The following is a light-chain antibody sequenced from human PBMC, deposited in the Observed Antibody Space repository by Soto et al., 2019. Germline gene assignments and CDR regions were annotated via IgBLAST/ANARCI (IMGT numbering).Light chain of an antibody. CDR3: SSYASSATQL. CDR2: EVG. CDR1: SSDVGAYNY. Sequence: QPVLTQPASVSGSPGQSITISCAGTSSDVGAYNYVSWYQQHPGKAPKLVIYEVGDRPSGVSYRFSGSKSGNTASLTISGLQAEDEADYYCSSYASSATQLFGGGTKLTVL. V-gene: IGLV2-14*01. J-gene: IGLJ3*02.